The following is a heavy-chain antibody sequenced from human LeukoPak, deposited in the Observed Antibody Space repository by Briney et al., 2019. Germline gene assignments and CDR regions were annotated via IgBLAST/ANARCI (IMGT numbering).Heavy chain of an antibody. CDR1: GYSISSGYY. J-gene: IGHJ6*02. CDR3: ARDAGSSSVWDV. Sequence: SETLSLTCAVSGYSISSGYYWGWIRQPPGKGLEWIGSIYHSGSTYYNPSLKSRVTISVDTSKNQFSLKLSSVTAADTAVYYCARDAGSSSVWDVWGQGTTVTVSS. V-gene: IGHV4-38-2*02. D-gene: IGHD6-13*01. CDR2: IYHSGST.